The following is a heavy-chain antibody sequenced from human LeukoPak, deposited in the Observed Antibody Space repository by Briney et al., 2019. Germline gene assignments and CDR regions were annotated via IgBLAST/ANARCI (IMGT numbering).Heavy chain of an antibody. J-gene: IGHJ4*02. Sequence: SVKVSCKAFGDTFSCYYIHWVPQAPGQGLEWMGWINTYTGDSTYAQGFTGRFVFSLDTSVSTAYLQINSVEAEDTAVYYCARKKVEPDRYFDHWGQGTLVTVSS. D-gene: IGHD1-14*01. CDR3: ARKKVEPDRYFDH. V-gene: IGHV7-4-1*02. CDR2: INTYTGDS. CDR1: GDTFSCYY.